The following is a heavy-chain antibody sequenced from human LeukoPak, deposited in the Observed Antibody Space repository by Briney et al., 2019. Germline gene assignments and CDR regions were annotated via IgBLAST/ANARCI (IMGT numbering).Heavy chain of an antibody. CDR1: GFTFDDYG. V-gene: IGHV3-20*04. CDR2: INWNGGNT. CDR3: ARAYSGYENYYYYYYMDV. Sequence: GGSLRLSCAASGFTFDDYGMSWVRQAPGKGLEWVSGINWNGGNTGYADSVKGRFTISRDNAKNSLYLQMNRLRAEDTALYYCARAYSGYENYYYYYYMDVWGKGTTVTVSS. J-gene: IGHJ6*03. D-gene: IGHD5-12*01.